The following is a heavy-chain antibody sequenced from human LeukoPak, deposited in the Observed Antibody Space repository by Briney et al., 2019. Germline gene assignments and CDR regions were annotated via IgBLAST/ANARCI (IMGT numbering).Heavy chain of an antibody. CDR1: GGSISISTYY. Sequence: PSETLSLTCTVSGGSISISTYYWGWIRQPPGKGLEWIGSIHYSGSTYYNPSLKSRVTLSVDTSKNHFSLKLSSVTAADTAIYYCARGDPFCTNGVCWVDPWGQGTLVTVSS. CDR2: IHYSGST. J-gene: IGHJ5*02. CDR3: ARGDPFCTNGVCWVDP. V-gene: IGHV4-39*02. D-gene: IGHD2-8*01.